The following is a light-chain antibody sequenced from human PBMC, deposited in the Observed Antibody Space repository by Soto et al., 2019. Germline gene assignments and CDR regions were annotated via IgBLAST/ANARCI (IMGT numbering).Light chain of an antibody. Sequence: VMKQALATLSVSRIEVGSVSCMASQTVNNNVAWYQLKDGQVPRLLIYGASTRATDIPARFSGSGSGTEFTLTISSLQSEDFAEYHCQQYNNWPQTFGQGTMVDNK. J-gene: IGKJ1*01. CDR2: GAS. CDR1: QTVNNN. CDR3: QQYNNWPQT. V-gene: IGKV3-15*01.